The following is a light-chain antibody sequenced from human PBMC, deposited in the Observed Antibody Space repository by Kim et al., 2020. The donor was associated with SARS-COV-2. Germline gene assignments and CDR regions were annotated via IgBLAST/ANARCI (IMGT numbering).Light chain of an antibody. J-gene: IGKJ5*01. CDR3: QQYKTYPQS. CDR1: QAISNY. CDR2: SAS. Sequence: ASVGDSVTITGRASQAISNYLAWFQQKPGEATKSLIYSASSLQGGVPSKCSGSGSGTDFTLTISSLQPEDFATYYCQQYKTYPQSFGQGTRLEIK. V-gene: IGKV1-16*02.